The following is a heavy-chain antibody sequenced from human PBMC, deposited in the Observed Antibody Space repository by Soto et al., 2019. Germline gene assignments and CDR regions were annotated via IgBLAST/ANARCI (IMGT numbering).Heavy chain of an antibody. V-gene: IGHV6-1*01. CDR2: TYYRSKWYN. CDR3: AREACSGGSCPAYYYDSSGYFPFDP. CDR1: GDSVSSNSAA. D-gene: IGHD3-22*01. Sequence: PSQTLSLTCAISGDSVSSNSAAWNWIRQSPSRGLEWLGRTYYRSKWYNDYAVSVKSRITINPDTSKNQFSLQLNSVTPEDTAVYYCAREACSGGSCPAYYYDSSGYFPFDPWGQGTLVTVSS. J-gene: IGHJ5*02.